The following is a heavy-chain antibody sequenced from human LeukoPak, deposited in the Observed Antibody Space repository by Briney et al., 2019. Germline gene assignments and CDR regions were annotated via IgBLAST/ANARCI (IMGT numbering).Heavy chain of an antibody. CDR2: IKQDGSDK. J-gene: IGHJ4*02. CDR1: GFNFYTYW. V-gene: IGHV3-7*01. D-gene: IGHD6-6*01. Sequence: PGGSLRLSCSTSGFNFYTYWMSWVRQAPGRGLEWVANIKQDGSDKYYVDSVKGRFTVSRDNAYSSLYLQMNNLRAEDTALYYCARGDGSSSGLYFDSWGQGILVTVSS. CDR3: ARGDGSSSGLYFDS.